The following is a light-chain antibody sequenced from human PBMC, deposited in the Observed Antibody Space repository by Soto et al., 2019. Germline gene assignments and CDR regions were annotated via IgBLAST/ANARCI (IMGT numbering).Light chain of an antibody. V-gene: IGKV1-8*01. CDR2: AAS. CDR3: QQYYSYPIT. J-gene: IGKJ5*01. CDR1: QGISSY. Sequence: AIRMTQSPSSFSASTGDRVTITCRASQGISSYLAWYQQKPGKAPKLLIYAASTLQSGVPSRFSGSGSGTDFTLTISCLQPEDFATYYCQQYYSYPITFGQGTRLEI.